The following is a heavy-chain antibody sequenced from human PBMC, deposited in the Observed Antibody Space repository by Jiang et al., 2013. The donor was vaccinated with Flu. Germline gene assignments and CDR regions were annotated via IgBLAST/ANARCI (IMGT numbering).Heavy chain of an antibody. Sequence: GPGLVKPSETLSLTCTVSGGSISSYYWSWIRQPPGKGLEWIGYIYYSGSTNYNPSLKSRVTISVDTSKNQFSLKLSSVTAADTAVYYCARSSGTAVTTNGIDYWGQGTLVTVSS. J-gene: IGHJ4*02. D-gene: IGHD4-17*01. V-gene: IGHV4-59*01. CDR2: IYYSGST. CDR1: GGSISSYY. CDR3: ARSSGTAVTTNGIDY.